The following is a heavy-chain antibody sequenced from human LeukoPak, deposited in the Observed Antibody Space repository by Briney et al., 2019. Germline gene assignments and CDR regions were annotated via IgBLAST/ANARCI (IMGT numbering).Heavy chain of an antibody. Sequence: SETLSLTCTVSGGSFSSYYWSWIRQPPGKGLEWIGYIYYSGSTDYNPSLKSRVTMSVDTSKNQFSLKLSSVTAADTAVYYCARNPTRYYYMDVWGKGTTVTISS. CDR1: GGSFSSYY. CDR2: IYYSGST. J-gene: IGHJ6*03. D-gene: IGHD1-14*01. CDR3: ARNPTRYYYMDV. V-gene: IGHV4-59*12.